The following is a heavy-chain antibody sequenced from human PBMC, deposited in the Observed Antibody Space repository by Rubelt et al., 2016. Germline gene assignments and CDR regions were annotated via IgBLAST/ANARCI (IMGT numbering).Heavy chain of an antibody. CDR2: IYYSGST. D-gene: IGHD1-26*01. J-gene: IGHJ3*02. V-gene: IGHV4-39*07. Sequence: QLQLQESGPGLVKPSETLSLTCTVSGGSISSSSYYWGWIRQPPGKGLEWIGSIYYSGSTNYNPSLKSRVTISVDTSKNQFSLKLGSVTAADTAVYYCASGSSEWLMDAFDIWGQGTMVTVSS. CDR3: ASGSSEWLMDAFDI. CDR1: GGSISSSSYY.